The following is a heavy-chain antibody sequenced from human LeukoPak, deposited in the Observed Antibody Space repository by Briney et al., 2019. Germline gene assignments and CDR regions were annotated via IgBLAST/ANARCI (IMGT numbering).Heavy chain of an antibody. CDR2: IKSKTDSGTT. J-gene: IGHJ4*02. CDR1: GFTFSSYS. Sequence: PGGSLRLSCAASGFTFSSYSMNWVRQAPGKGLEWVGRIKSKTDSGTTDYAAPVKGRFTISRDDSKNTLYLQMNSLKTEDTAVYYCTTEWVPPGDYWGQGTLVTVSS. V-gene: IGHV3-15*01. CDR3: TTEWVPPGDY. D-gene: IGHD2-2*01.